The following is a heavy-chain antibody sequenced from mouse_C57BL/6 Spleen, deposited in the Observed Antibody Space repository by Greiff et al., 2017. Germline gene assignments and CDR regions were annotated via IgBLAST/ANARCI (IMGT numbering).Heavy chain of an antibody. CDR3: ARGLIYYYGSSYEAYAMDY. Sequence: QVQLQQSGAELVRPGTSVKVSCKASGYAFTNYLIEWVKQRPGQGLEWIGVINPGSGGTNYNEKFKGKATLTADKSSSTAYMQLSSLTSEDSAVYFCARGLIYYYGSSYEAYAMDYWGQGTSVTVSS. CDR1: GYAFTNYL. V-gene: IGHV1-54*01. CDR2: INPGSGGT. J-gene: IGHJ4*01. D-gene: IGHD1-1*01.